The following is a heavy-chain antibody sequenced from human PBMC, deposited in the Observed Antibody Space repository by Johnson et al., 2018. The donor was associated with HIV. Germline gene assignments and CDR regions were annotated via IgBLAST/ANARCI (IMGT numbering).Heavy chain of an antibody. D-gene: IGHD2/OR15-2a*01. CDR2: ICAAGDT. Sequence: EVQLVESGRGLVQPGGSLRLSCAPSGFTFSSYDMPWVRQATGKGLEWVSAICAAGDTYYPGSVKGRFTISRENAKNSLYLQMNSLRAGDTAVYYCARDRSKGGAFDIWGQGTMVTVSS. CDR1: GFTFSSYD. CDR3: ARDRSKGGAFDI. J-gene: IGHJ3*02. V-gene: IGHV3-13*01.